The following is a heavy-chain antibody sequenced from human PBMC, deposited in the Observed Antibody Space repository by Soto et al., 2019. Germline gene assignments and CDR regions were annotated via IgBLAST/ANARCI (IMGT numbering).Heavy chain of an antibody. CDR2: ISAYNGNT. CDR1: GYTFTSYG. Sequence: QVQLVQSGAEVKKPGASVKVSCKASGYTFTSYGISWVRQAPGQGLEWMGWISAYNGNTNNAQKLQGRVTMTTDTATNPAHKALRSTRSDDTAVYYCARSGVWEPRDYWGQGTLVTVSS. J-gene: IGHJ4*02. V-gene: IGHV1-18*01. D-gene: IGHD1-26*01. CDR3: ARSGVWEPRDY.